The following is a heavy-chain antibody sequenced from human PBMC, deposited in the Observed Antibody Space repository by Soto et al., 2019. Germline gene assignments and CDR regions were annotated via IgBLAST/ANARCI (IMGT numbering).Heavy chain of an antibody. D-gene: IGHD6-6*01. CDR2: ISSNGGST. V-gene: IGHV3-64D*06. Sequence: PGGSLRLSCSASGFTFSSYAMHWVRQAPGKGLEYVSAISSNGGSTYYADSVKGRFTISRDNSKNTLYLQMSSLRAEDTAVYYCVKDWRAARLTGRDYYYGMDVWGQGTTVTVSS. CDR1: GFTFSSYA. CDR3: VKDWRAARLTGRDYYYGMDV. J-gene: IGHJ6*02.